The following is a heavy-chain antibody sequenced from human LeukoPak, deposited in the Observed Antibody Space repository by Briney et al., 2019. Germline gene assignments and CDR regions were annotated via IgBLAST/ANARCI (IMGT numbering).Heavy chain of an antibody. D-gene: IGHD3-22*01. V-gene: IGHV4-4*07. J-gene: IGHJ4*02. CDR1: GGSISSYY. Sequence: SETLSLTCTVSGGSISSYYWSWIRQPAGKGLEWIGRIYTSGGTNYNPSLKSRVTMSVDTSKNQFSLKLSSVTAADTAVYYCARDNVLDDSSGYYFDYWGQGTLVTVSS. CDR3: ARDNVLDDSSGYYFDY. CDR2: IYTSGGT.